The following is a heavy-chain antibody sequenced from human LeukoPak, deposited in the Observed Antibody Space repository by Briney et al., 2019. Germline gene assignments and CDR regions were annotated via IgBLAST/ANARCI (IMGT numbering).Heavy chain of an antibody. V-gene: IGHV4-38-2*02. J-gene: IGHJ5*02. CDR2: IHHSGST. CDR3: ARGYERGQWRVWSDP. Sequence: SETLSLTCSVSGYSISSNYYWAWIRQPPGKGLEWIGSIHHSGSTYYNPSLKSRVTISVDTSKHQFSLNLNFVTAADTAVYYCARGYERGQWRVWSDPWGQGALVTVSS. CDR1: GYSISSNYY. D-gene: IGHD1-1*01.